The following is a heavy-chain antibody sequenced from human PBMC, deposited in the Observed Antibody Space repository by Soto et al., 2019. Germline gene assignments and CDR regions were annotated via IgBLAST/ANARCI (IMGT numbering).Heavy chain of an antibody. CDR2: INTYNGMT. CDR3: AKSPRGEMATD. D-gene: IGHD5-12*01. CDR1: GYTFINYH. V-gene: IGHV1-18*01. Sequence: QVQLVRSGGEVKKPGASVTVSCKASGYTFINYHITWVRQAPGQGLEWMAWINTYNGMTDYAQRFQGRVTMTRDTSTSTAYMELRTLGSDDTAVYFCAKSPRGEMATDWGQGTLVIVSS. J-gene: IGHJ4*02.